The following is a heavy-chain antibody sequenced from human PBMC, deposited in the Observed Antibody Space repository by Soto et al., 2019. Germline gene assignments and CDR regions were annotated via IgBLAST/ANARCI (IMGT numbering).Heavy chain of an antibody. CDR2: SIPICATA. V-gene: IGHV1-69*12. Sequence: QVQLVHAWDEVKKHGSSVKVSCKASGCTFSGYAITWVRQATVQAIEWMGGSIPICATANYAQKFQGRVTITAGESTSTSYMELSSLRSEDKAVYDGAGVKPWLAGSWYFDLWGRGTLVTVSS. CDR1: GCTFSGYA. J-gene: IGHJ2*01. CDR3: AGVKPWLAGSWYFDL. D-gene: IGHD6-19*01.